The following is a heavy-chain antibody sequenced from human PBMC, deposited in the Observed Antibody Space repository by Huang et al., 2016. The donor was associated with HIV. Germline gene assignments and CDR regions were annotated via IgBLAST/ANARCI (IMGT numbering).Heavy chain of an antibody. CDR3: ARYGRVAGHYYNNMDV. CDR1: GGSISSSSYY. V-gene: IGHV4-39*01. J-gene: IGHJ6*02. CDR2: IYYSGNT. Sequence: LQLQESGPGLVKSSETLSLICTVSGGSISSSSYYWGWIRQPPGKGPEWIGSIYYSGNTYYNPPLKSRVTISVDTSKNQFSLKVNSVTAADTAVYYCARYGRVAGHYYNNMDVWGRGTTVTVSS. D-gene: IGHD6-19*01.